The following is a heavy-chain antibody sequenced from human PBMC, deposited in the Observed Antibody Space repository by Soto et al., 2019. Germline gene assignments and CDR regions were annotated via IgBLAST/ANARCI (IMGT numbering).Heavy chain of an antibody. CDR1: GYTFTTYY. V-gene: IGHV1-46*01. D-gene: IGHD1-26*01. CDR2: INPSSGGI. J-gene: IGHJ4*02. CDR3: ARQKGPISGTYNGQPPQFFDY. Sequence: ASVKVSCKTSGYTFTTYYIHWVRQAPGQGLEWMGMINPSSGGISYAQKFQGRVTMTRDTSTTTVNMDLSSLTAADTAVYYCARQKGPISGTYNGQPPQFFDYWGPGTLVNVSA.